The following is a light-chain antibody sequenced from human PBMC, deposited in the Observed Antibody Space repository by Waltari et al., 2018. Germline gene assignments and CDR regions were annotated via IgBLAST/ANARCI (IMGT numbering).Light chain of an antibody. CDR1: QSISSY. CDR3: QQSYNWPRT. V-gene: IGKV3-11*01. Sequence: IVLTQSPATLSLSPGERATLSCRPSQSISSYLAWYQQKPGQAPRLLICDGANRATGIPARFSGSGSKTDFTLTIASLEPEDSAVYYCQQSYNWPRTFGQGTKVEIK. CDR2: DGA. J-gene: IGKJ1*01.